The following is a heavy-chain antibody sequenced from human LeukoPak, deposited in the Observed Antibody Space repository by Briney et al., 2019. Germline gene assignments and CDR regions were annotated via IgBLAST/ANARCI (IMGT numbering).Heavy chain of an antibody. CDR2: ISAYNGNT. D-gene: IGHD2-21*02. J-gene: IGHJ3*02. Sequence: ASVKVSCKASGYTFTSYGISWVRQAPGQGLEWMGWISAYNGNTNYAQKLQGRVTMTTDTSTSTAYMELRSLRSDDTAVYYCASIYCGGDCSPPPNDAFDIWGQGTMVTVSS. V-gene: IGHV1-18*01. CDR1: GYTFTSYG. CDR3: ASIYCGGDCSPPPNDAFDI.